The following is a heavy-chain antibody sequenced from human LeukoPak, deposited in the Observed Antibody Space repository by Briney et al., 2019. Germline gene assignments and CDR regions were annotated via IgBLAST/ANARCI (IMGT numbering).Heavy chain of an antibody. V-gene: IGHV3-7*01. CDR1: GFTFSSYW. Sequence: GGSLRLSCAASGFTFSSYWMSWVRQAPGEGLEWVANIKQDGSEKYYVDSVKGRFTISRDNAKNSLYLQMNSLRAEDTAVYYCARDLGYCSSTSCYNWFDPWGQGTLVTVSS. J-gene: IGHJ5*02. CDR2: IKQDGSEK. CDR3: ARDLGYCSSTSCYNWFDP. D-gene: IGHD2-2*01.